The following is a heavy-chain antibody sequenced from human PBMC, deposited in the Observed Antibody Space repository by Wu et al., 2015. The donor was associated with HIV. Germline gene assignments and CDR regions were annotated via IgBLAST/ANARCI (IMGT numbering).Heavy chain of an antibody. CDR3: ARGDSSGWYSFDS. V-gene: IGHV1-69*13. Sequence: QVHLAQSGAEVKKPGSSVKVSCKASGDTSRNYVFSWVRQAPGQGLEWMGRFSPVFAKPSYAQKFQGRVTITADELTRTTYVGLSSLRSEDTAVYYCARGDSSGWYSFDSWGQGTLVIVSS. D-gene: IGHD6-19*01. CDR1: GDTSRNYV. CDR2: FSPVFAKP. J-gene: IGHJ4*02.